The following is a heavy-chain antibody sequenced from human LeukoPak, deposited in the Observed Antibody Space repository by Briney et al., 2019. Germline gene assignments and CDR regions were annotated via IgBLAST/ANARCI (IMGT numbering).Heavy chain of an antibody. J-gene: IGHJ4*02. CDR3: ARGRIYQHCDY. V-gene: IGHV4-30-4*01. CDR2: IYYSGST. Sequence: SETPSLTCAVYGGSFSGYYWSWIRQPPGKGLEWIGYIYYSGSTYYNPSLKSRVTISVDTSKNQFSLKLSSVTAADTAVYYCARGRIYQHCDYWGQGTLVTVSS. CDR1: GGSFSGYY. D-gene: IGHD2-2*01.